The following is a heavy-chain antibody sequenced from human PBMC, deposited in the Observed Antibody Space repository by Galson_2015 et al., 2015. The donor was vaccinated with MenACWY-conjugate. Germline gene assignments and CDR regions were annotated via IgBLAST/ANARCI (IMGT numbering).Heavy chain of an antibody. D-gene: IGHD4-17*01. CDR2: ISSSGDTI. J-gene: IGHJ4*02. CDR1: GFTFSSYS. CDR3: ARDTYGDYAVDY. Sequence: SLRLSCAASGFTFSSYSMNWVRQAPGKGLEWVSYISSSGDTICYADSVKGRFTISRDHAKNSLYLQMNSLRADDTAVYYCARDTYGDYAVDYWGQGTLVTVSS. V-gene: IGHV3-48*04.